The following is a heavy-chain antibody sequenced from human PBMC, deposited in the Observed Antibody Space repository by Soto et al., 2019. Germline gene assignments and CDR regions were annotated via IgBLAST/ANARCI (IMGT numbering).Heavy chain of an antibody. CDR1: GGTFSSYS. D-gene: IGHD1-26*01. V-gene: IGHV1-69*01. CDR2: IIPISGTA. Sequence: QVQLVQSGAEVKKPGSSVKVSCKASGGTFSSYSINWVRQAPGQGLEWMGAIIPISGTANNAQKFQGRVTITADESTSTAYMELSSLRSDDAAVYYCARDGGRHSGGIDYWGQGTLVTVSS. CDR3: ARDGGRHSGGIDY. J-gene: IGHJ4*02.